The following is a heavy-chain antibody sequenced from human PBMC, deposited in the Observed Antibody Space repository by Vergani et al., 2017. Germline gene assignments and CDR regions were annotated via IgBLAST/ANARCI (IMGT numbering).Heavy chain of an antibody. Sequence: VQLVESGGGVVQPGRSLRLSCAASGFTFSSYSMNWVRQAPGKGLEWVSSISSSSSYIYYADSVKGRFTISRDNAKNSLYLQMNSLRAEDTAVYYCARSQYYDILTGYYNDAFDIWGQGTMVTVSS. D-gene: IGHD3-9*01. CDR3: ARSQYYDILTGYYNDAFDI. J-gene: IGHJ3*02. CDR2: ISSSSSYI. V-gene: IGHV3-21*01. CDR1: GFTFSSYS.